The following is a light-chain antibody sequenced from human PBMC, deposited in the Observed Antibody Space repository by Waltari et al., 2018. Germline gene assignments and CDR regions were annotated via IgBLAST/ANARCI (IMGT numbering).Light chain of an antibody. Sequence: QSGLTHPPSASGAPGQRVTISCTGSRSNIGAGYDLPWYQLLPGTAPKLLIYGNSNRPSGVPDRFSGSKSGTSASLAITGLQAEDEAGYYCQSYDSSLSGSVFGGGTKLTVL. CDR1: RSNIGAGYD. CDR3: QSYDSSLSGSV. J-gene: IGLJ2*01. CDR2: GNS. V-gene: IGLV1-40*01.